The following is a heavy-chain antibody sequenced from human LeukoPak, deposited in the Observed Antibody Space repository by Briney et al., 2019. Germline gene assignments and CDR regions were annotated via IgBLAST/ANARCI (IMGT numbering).Heavy chain of an antibody. CDR1: GFTVSSNY. J-gene: IGHJ6*02. CDR3: ATIVGATWANYYYYGMDV. CDR2: IYSGGST. Sequence: GGSLRLSCAASGFTVSSNYMSWVRQAPGKGLEWVSVIYSGGSTYYADSVKGRFTISRDNSKNTLYLQMNSLRAEDTAVYYCATIVGATWANYYYYGMDVWGQGTTVTVSS. V-gene: IGHV3-66*01. D-gene: IGHD1-26*01.